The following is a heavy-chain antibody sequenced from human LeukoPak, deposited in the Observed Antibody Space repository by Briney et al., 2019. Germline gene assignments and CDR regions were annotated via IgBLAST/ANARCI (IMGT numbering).Heavy chain of an antibody. CDR1: GFTFSSYW. V-gene: IGHV3-74*01. CDR2: INSDGSST. D-gene: IGHD3-22*01. J-gene: IGHJ4*02. CDR3: ARDLMYYYDSSGCLH. Sequence: LTGGSLRLSCAASGFTFSSYWMHWVRQAPGKGLVWVSRINSDGSSTSYADSVKGRFTISRDNAKNSLYLQMNSLRAEDTAMYYCARDLMYYYDSSGCLHWGQGTLVTVSS.